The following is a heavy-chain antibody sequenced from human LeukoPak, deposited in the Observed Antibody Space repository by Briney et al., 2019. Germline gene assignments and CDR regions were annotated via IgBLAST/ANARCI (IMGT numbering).Heavy chain of an antibody. CDR3: ARGRYYGSGSYPKSPLQWWFDP. D-gene: IGHD3-10*01. CDR2: INHSGST. V-gene: IGHV4-34*01. J-gene: IGHJ5*02. CDR1: GGSFSGYY. Sequence: PSETLSLTCAVYGGSFSGYYWSWIRQPPGKGLEWIGEINHSGSTNYNPSLKSRVTISVDTSKNQFSLKLSSVTAADTAVYYCARGRYYGSGSYPKSPLQWWFDPWGQGTLVTVSS.